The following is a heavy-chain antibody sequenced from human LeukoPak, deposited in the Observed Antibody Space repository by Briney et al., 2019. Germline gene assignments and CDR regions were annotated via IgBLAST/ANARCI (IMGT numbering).Heavy chain of an antibody. D-gene: IGHD3-22*01. CDR1: GGSISSSSYY. Sequence: LETLSLTCTVSGGSISSSSYYWGWIRQPPGKGLEWIGSIYYSGSTYYNPSLKSRVTISVDTSKNQFSLKLSSVTAADTAVYYCARSDDSSFDYWGQGTLVTVSS. V-gene: IGHV4-39*01. J-gene: IGHJ4*02. CDR2: IYYSGST. CDR3: ARSDDSSFDY.